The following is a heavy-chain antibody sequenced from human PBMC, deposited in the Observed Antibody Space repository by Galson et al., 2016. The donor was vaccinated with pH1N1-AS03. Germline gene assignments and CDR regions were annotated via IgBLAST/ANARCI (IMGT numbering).Heavy chain of an antibody. CDR2: ISAYYGDT. CDR3: VRESEISGVVFFNY. CDR1: GYPFTTYG. D-gene: IGHD3-3*01. J-gene: IGHJ4*02. Sequence: SVKVSCKASGYPFTTYGISWVRQAPGQGLEWMGWISAYYGDTHFAHKFQERVTLTRGTSTATAYMELRNLRSDDTAVYYCVRESEISGVVFFNYWGQGTLVTVSS. V-gene: IGHV1-18*01.